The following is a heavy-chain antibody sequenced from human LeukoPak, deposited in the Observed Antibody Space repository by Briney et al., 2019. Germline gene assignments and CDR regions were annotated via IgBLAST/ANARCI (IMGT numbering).Heavy chain of an antibody. Sequence: SETLSLTCSVSGDSISTSPHYWGWIRQSPGKGLEWIGSIYSGGSTHYSPSLKSRVTISVDASRNQFSLKLSSMTAADTAFYYCARHDHGDHGDPNWFDPWGQGTLVTVSS. D-gene: IGHD4/OR15-4a*01. CDR1: GDSISTSPHY. CDR3: ARHDHGDHGDPNWFDP. V-gene: IGHV4-39*01. J-gene: IGHJ5*02. CDR2: IYSGGST.